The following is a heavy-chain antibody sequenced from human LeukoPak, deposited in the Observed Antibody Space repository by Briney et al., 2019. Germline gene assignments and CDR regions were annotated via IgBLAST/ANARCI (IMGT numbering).Heavy chain of an antibody. CDR1: GFTFSSYG. Sequence: PGGSLRLSCAASGFTFSSYGMHWVRQAPGKGLEWVAFIRYDGSNKYYADSVKGRFTISRDNSKNTLYLQMNSLRAEDTAVYYCAKEVEMATITGTDYWGQGTLVTVSS. D-gene: IGHD5-24*01. CDR2: IRYDGSNK. J-gene: IGHJ4*02. CDR3: AKEVEMATITGTDY. V-gene: IGHV3-30*02.